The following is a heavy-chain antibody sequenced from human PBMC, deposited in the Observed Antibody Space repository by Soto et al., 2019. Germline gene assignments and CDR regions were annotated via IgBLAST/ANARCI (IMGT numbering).Heavy chain of an antibody. J-gene: IGHJ6*02. CDR3: ARPDSMDV. V-gene: IGHV4-59*01. CDR1: GGSISSYY. Sequence: SETLSLTCTVSGGSISSYYWSWIRQPPGKGLEWIGYIYYSGSTNYNPSLKSRVTISVDTSKNQFSLKLSSVTAADTAVYYCARPDSMDVWGQGTTVTVSS. CDR2: IYYSGST.